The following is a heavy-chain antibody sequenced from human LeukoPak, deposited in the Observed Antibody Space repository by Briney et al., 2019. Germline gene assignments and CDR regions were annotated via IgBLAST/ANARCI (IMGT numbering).Heavy chain of an antibody. V-gene: IGHV4-4*07. CDR1: GGSISSYY. D-gene: IGHD2-2*01. CDR2: IYTSGST. J-gene: IGHJ5*02. CDR3: ARGDVYCSSTSCYSWFDP. Sequence: SETLSLTCTVSGGSISSYYWSWIRQPAGKGLEWIGRIYTSGSTNYNPSLKSRVTMPVDTSKNQFSLKLSSVTAADTAVYYCARGDVYCSSTSCYSWFDPWGQGTLVTVSS.